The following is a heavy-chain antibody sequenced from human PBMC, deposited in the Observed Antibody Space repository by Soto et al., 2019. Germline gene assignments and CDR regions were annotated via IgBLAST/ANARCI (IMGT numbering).Heavy chain of an antibody. CDR2: IYYSGGT. Sequence: QVKLQESGPGLVKPSQTLSLTFTVSGGSIISGGYYWCWIRQHQGKSLEWIGYIYYSGGTYYNPSLKSRGTISVDTSKNQFSLKLSSVTAADTAVYYCARPFGVAAAGTFDYWGQGTLVTGSS. D-gene: IGHD6-13*01. V-gene: IGHV4-31*03. CDR1: GGSIISGGYY. CDR3: ARPFGVAAAGTFDY. J-gene: IGHJ4*02.